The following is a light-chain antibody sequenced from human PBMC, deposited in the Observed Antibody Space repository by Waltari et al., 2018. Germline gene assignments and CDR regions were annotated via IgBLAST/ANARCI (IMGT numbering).Light chain of an antibody. V-gene: IGKV1-5*03. CDR1: QNINIW. CDR2: KAS. Sequence: DIQMTQSPSTLSASVGDNVTISCRASQNINIWVAWYQQKPGRAPNLLIYKASTLENGVSSRFSGTGSGTDFTLTISSLQPDDFATYYCQQYNIYWTFGQGTKVEIK. J-gene: IGKJ1*01. CDR3: QQYNIYWT.